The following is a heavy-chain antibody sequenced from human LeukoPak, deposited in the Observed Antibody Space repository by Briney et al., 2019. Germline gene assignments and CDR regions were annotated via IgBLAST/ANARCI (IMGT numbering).Heavy chain of an antibody. CDR3: AREISAYYYDSSGYYSDY. CDR2: ISSSSSYI. Sequence: GGSLRLSCAASGFTFSSYSMNWVRQAPGKGLEWVSSISSSSSYIYYADSVKGRFTISRDNAKNSLYLQMNSLRAEDTAVYYCAREISAYYYDSSGYYSDYWGQGTLVTVSS. V-gene: IGHV3-21*01. J-gene: IGHJ4*02. D-gene: IGHD3-22*01. CDR1: GFTFSSYS.